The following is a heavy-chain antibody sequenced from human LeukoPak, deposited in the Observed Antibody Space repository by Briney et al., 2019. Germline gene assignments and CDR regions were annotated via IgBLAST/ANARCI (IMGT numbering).Heavy chain of an antibody. D-gene: IGHD4-23*01. J-gene: IGHJ5*02. Sequence: SETLSLTCSVSGGSINNYYWSWIRQPPGKGLEWIGHIFYSGSTNYNPSLKSRVTISVDTSKNQFSLKLSSVTAADTAVYYCARATVVTHPPKNWFDPWGQGTLVTVSS. CDR1: GGSINNYY. V-gene: IGHV4-59*01. CDR2: IFYSGST. CDR3: ARATVVTHPPKNWFDP.